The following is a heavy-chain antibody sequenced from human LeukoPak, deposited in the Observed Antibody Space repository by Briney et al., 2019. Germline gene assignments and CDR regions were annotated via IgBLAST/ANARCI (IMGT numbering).Heavy chain of an antibody. J-gene: IGHJ6*03. D-gene: IGHD1-20*01. Sequence: GGSLRLSCAASGFTFSSYAMSWVRQAPGKGLEWVSAISGSGGSTYYADSVKGRFTISRDNSKNTLYLQMNSLRAEDTAVYYCARAHNWNYDYYYMDVWGKGTTVTVSS. V-gene: IGHV3-23*01. CDR3: ARAHNWNYDYYYMDV. CDR2: ISGSGGST. CDR1: GFTFSSYA.